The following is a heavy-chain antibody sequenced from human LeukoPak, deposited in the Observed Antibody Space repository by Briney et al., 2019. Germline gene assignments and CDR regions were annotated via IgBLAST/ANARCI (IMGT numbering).Heavy chain of an antibody. V-gene: IGHV1-18*01. J-gene: IGHJ5*02. CDR1: GYTFTSYG. CDR3: ARDQGYCSSTSCYPDWFDP. Sequence: GASVKVSCKASGYTFTSYGISWVRQAPGQGLEWMGWISAYNGNTNYAQKLQGRVTMTTDTSTSTAYMELRSLRSDDTAVYYCARDQGYCSSTSCYPDWFDPWGQETLVTVSS. CDR2: ISAYNGNT. D-gene: IGHD2-2*01.